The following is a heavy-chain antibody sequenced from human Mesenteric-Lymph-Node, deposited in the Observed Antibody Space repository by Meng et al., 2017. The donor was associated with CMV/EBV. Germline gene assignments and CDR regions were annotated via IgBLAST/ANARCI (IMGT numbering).Heavy chain of an antibody. V-gene: IGHV1-18*01. Sequence: VQLVQSGPEVKRPGASVKVSCRNSGFTFTSFGFTWVRQAPGQGLEWMGWLRSYNGNTNYAQKFQDRVTMTADKYTNTDYMELRNLRSDDTAMYYCAREIYYYGSNGPDYWGQGTLVTVSS. CDR3: AREIYYYGSNGPDY. CDR1: GFTFTSFG. J-gene: IGHJ4*02. CDR2: LRSYNGNT. D-gene: IGHD3-22*01.